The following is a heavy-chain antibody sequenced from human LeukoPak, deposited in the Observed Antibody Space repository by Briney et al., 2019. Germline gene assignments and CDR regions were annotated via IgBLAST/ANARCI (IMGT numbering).Heavy chain of an antibody. V-gene: IGHV4-4*07. J-gene: IGHJ5*02. Sequence: SETLSLTCTVSGGSISSYYWSWIRQPAGKGLEWIGRIYTSGSTNYNPSLKSRVTMSVDTSKNQFSLKLSSVTAADTAVYYCARARGSSSLGRFERGTYWFDPWGQGTLVTVSS. CDR2: IYTSGST. CDR1: GGSISSYY. CDR3: ARARGSSSLGRFERGTYWFDP. D-gene: IGHD6-13*01.